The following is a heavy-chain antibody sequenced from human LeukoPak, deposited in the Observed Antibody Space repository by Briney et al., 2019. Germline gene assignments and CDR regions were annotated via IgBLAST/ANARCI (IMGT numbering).Heavy chain of an antibody. CDR3: TRQASGGGHI. D-gene: IGHD5-12*01. Sequence: GGSLRLSCEASGFIYNTYGMHWVRQASGKGLEWVGRIRSKANSYATAYAASVKGRFTISRDDSKNTAYLQMNSLKTEDTAVYYCTRQASGGGHIWGQGTLVTVSS. J-gene: IGHJ4*02. CDR1: GFIYNTYG. CDR2: IRSKANSYAT. V-gene: IGHV3-73*01.